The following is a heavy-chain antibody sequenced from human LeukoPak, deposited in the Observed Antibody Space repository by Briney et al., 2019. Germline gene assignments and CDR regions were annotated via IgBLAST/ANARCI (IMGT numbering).Heavy chain of an antibody. CDR1: GFTFRSYG. J-gene: IGHJ6*02. CDR2: ISYDGSNK. D-gene: IGHD3-16*01. V-gene: IGHV3-30*18. Sequence: PGGSLRLSCAASGFTFRSYGMHWVRQAPGKGLGWVAVISYDGSNKYYADSVKGRFTISRDNSKNTLYLQMNSLRAEDTAVYYCAKDEAWATYYYYGMDVWGQGTTVTVSS. CDR3: AKDEAWATYYYYGMDV.